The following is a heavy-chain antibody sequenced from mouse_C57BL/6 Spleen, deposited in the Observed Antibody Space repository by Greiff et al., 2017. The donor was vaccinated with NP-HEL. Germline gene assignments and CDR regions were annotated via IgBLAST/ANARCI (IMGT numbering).Heavy chain of an antibody. CDR3: ARPLYYGNYGFAY. CDR2: ISSGSSTI. CDR1: GFTFSDYG. Sequence: VESGGGLVKPGGSLKLSCAASGFTFSDYGMHWVRQAPEKGLEWVAYISSGSSTIYYADTVKGRFTISRDNAKNTLFLQMTSLRSEDTAMYYCARPLYYGNYGFAYWGQGTLVTVSA. D-gene: IGHD2-1*01. J-gene: IGHJ3*01. V-gene: IGHV5-17*01.